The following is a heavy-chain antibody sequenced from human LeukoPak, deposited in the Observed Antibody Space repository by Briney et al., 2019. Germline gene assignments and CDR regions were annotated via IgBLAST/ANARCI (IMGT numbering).Heavy chain of an antibody. CDR3: AKGGHYDSRDAIDY. CDR1: GFTFDDYA. J-gene: IGHJ4*02. V-gene: IGHV3-43*02. D-gene: IGHD3-22*01. CDR2: ISGDGDTT. Sequence: GGSLRLSCAASGFTFDDYAMHWVRQAPGKGLEWVSLISGDGDTTYYADSVKGRFTISRDNSKNSLSLQMNSLRTEDTAFYYCAKGGHYDSRDAIDYWGRGTLVTVSS.